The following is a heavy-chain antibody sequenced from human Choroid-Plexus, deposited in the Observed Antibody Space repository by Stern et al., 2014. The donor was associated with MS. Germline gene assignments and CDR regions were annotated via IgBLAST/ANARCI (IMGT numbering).Heavy chain of an antibody. CDR2: ISYDGSDK. D-gene: IGHD2-15*01. Sequence: VQLVESGGGVAQPGRPLILSCAASGFTFSNFGMHWVRLAPAKGLERVALISYDGSDKYYADSVKGRFTIFRDNSKNTLYMHMNSLRAEDTAVYYCAKDRQWSTYFFDYWGQGSLVTVSS. CDR1: GFTFSNFG. CDR3: AKDRQWSTYFFDY. J-gene: IGHJ4*02. V-gene: IGHV3-30*18.